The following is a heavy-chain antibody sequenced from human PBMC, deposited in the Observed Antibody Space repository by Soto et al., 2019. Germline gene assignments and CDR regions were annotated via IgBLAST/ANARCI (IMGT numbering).Heavy chain of an antibody. CDR2: ISGSGGST. J-gene: IGHJ3*02. Sequence: GGSLRLSCAASGFTFSSYAMSWVRQAPGKGLEWVSAISGSGGSTYYADSVKGRFTISRGNSKNTLYLQMNSLRAEDTAVYYCAKGSSSVYAFDSWGQGTMVTVSS. D-gene: IGHD6-19*01. V-gene: IGHV3-23*01. CDR1: GFTFSSYA. CDR3: AKGSSSVYAFDS.